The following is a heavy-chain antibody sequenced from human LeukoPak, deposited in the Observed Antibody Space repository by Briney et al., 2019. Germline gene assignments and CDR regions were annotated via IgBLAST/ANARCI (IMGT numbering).Heavy chain of an antibody. CDR2: ISSSSSYI. Sequence: GGSLRLSCAASGFTFSSYSMNWVRQAPGKGLEWFSSISSSSSYIYYADSVKGRFTISRDNAKNSLYLQMNSLRAEDTAVYYCARYYGSGVFNYFDYWGQGTLVTVSS. D-gene: IGHD3-10*01. CDR1: GFTFSSYS. V-gene: IGHV3-21*01. CDR3: ARYYGSGVFNYFDY. J-gene: IGHJ4*02.